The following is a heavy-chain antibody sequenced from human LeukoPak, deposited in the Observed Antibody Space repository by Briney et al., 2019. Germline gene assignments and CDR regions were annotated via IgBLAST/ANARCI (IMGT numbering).Heavy chain of an antibody. CDR1: GYTFTSYA. CDR3: ARGGGSGSQWSVF. D-gene: IGHD3-10*01. J-gene: IGHJ4*02. V-gene: IGHV1-3*01. Sequence: ASVKVSCKASGYTFTSYAMHWVRQAPGQRLGWMGWINAGNGNTKCSQKFQGRVTITRDTSASTAYMELSGLTFEDTAVYYCARGGGSGSQWSVFWGQGTLVTVSS. CDR2: INAGNGNT.